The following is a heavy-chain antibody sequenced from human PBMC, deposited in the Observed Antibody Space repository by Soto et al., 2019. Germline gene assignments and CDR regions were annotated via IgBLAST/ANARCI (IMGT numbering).Heavy chain of an antibody. CDR2: INQDGSEK. D-gene: IGHD6-19*01. CDR1: GFILSRHW. J-gene: IGHJ4*02. CDR3: ARDGVVAGLYLDL. Sequence: PGGSRRLACVASGFILSRHWMSWVRQAPGKGLEWVANINQDGSEKDYVDSLKGRFTISRDNARNSLYLQVNSVRAEDTAVYYCARDGVVAGLYLDLWGQGTLVTVSS. V-gene: IGHV3-7*01.